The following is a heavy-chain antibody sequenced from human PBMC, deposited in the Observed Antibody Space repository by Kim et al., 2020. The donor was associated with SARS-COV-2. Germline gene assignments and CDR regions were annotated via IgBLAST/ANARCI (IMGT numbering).Heavy chain of an antibody. CDR3: ARDLGAVGDVVGNY. CDR1: GFTFSSYG. V-gene: IGHV3-33*01. CDR2: IWYDGSNK. Sequence: GGSLRLSCAASGFTFSSYGMHWVRQAPGKGLEWVAVIWYDGSNKYYADSVKGRFTISRDNSKNTLYLQMNSLRAEDTAVYYCARDLGAVGDVVGNYWGQGTLVTVSS. J-gene: IGHJ4*02. D-gene: IGHD6-19*01.